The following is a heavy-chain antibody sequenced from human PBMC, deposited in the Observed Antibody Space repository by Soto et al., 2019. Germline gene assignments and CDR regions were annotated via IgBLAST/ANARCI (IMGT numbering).Heavy chain of an antibody. Sequence: PSETLSLTCTVSGGSLSSYYWSWIRQPPGKGLEWIGYIYYSGSTNYNPSLKSRVTISVATSKNQFSLKLSSVTAADTAVYYCARHDFWSGYYIPEYFQHWGQGTLVTVSS. V-gene: IGHV4-59*08. CDR1: GGSLSSYY. CDR2: IYYSGST. D-gene: IGHD3-3*01. CDR3: ARHDFWSGYYIPEYFQH. J-gene: IGHJ1*01.